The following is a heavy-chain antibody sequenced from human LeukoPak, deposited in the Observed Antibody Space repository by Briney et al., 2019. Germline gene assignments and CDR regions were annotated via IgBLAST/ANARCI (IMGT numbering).Heavy chain of an antibody. J-gene: IGHJ4*02. V-gene: IGHV4-34*01. CDR1: GGSFSGYY. D-gene: IGHD2-21*02. CDR2: INHSGST. Sequence: SETLSLTCAVYGGSFSGYYWSWIRQPPGKGLEWIGEINHSGSTNYNPSLKSRVTISVDTSKNQFSLKLSSVTAADTAVYYCASTCMVVTASPHYFDYWGQGTLVTVSS. CDR3: ASTCMVVTASPHYFDY.